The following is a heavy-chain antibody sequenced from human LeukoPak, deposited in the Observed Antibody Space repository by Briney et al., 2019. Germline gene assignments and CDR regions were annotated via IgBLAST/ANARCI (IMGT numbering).Heavy chain of an antibody. CDR2: ISSSGSTI. J-gene: IGHJ3*02. CDR1: GFTFSDYY. D-gene: IGHD3-22*01. Sequence: NPGGSLRLSCAASGFTFSDYYMSWIRQAPGKGLEWVSYISSSGSTIYYADSVKGRFTISRDNAKNSLYLQMNSLRAEDTAVYYCARAQVYYYDSSGYPGHAFDIWGQGTMATVSS. CDR3: ARAQVYYYDSSGYPGHAFDI. V-gene: IGHV3-11*04.